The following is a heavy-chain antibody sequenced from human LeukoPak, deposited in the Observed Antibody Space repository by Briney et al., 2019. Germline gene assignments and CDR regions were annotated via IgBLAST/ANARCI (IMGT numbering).Heavy chain of an antibody. CDR2: ISVYNGNT. V-gene: IGHV1-18*01. CDR1: GYTFTSYG. CDR3: ARSPPTTVITDYFDY. D-gene: IGHD4-23*01. Sequence: ASVKVSCKASGYTFTSYGISWVRQAPGQGLEWMGWISVYNGNTDYAQKLQGRVTMTTDTSTSTAYMELRSLRSDDTAVYYCARSPPTTVITDYFDYWGQGTLVTVSS. J-gene: IGHJ4*02.